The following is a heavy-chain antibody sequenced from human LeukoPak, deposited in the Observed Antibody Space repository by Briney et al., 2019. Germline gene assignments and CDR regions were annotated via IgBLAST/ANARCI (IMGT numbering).Heavy chain of an antibody. J-gene: IGHJ4*02. Sequence: GGSLRLSCAASGFTFSSYAMSWVRQAPGKGLEWVSAISGSGGSTYYADSVKGRFTISRDNSKNTLYLQMNSLRAEDTAVYYCAKVATRVYDSGGHGGYFDYWGQGTLVTVSS. CDR2: ISGSGGST. D-gene: IGHD3-22*01. CDR3: AKVATRVYDSGGHGGYFDY. CDR1: GFTFSSYA. V-gene: IGHV3-23*01.